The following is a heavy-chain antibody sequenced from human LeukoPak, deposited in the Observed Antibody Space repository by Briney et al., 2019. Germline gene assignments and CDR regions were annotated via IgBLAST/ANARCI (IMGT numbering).Heavy chain of an antibody. Sequence: AGTLRLSCAASGFTFSSNTMNWCGQAPGKGLQWGLAISSSSSYIYYEDSVKGRFTISRDNARNSLYLQLTSLSAADTAMYYCARDTYDILTGYYKWAFDIWGQGTMVTVSS. CDR3: ARDTYDILTGYYKWAFDI. V-gene: IGHV3-21*06. D-gene: IGHD3-9*01. J-gene: IGHJ3*02. CDR1: GFTFSSNT. CDR2: ISSSSSYI.